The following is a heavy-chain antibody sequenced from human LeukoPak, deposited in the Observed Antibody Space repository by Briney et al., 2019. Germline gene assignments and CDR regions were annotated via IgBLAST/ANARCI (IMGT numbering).Heavy chain of an antibody. V-gene: IGHV4-4*02. CDR1: GGSITNTNY. CDR2: VNLQGST. CDR3: AREGGPYRPLDY. Sequence: PSGPLSLTCGVSGGSITNTNYWTWVRQPPGQGLEWIGEVNLQGSTNYNPSLMGRVAISVDTSENHISLQLTSVTAADTAVYYCAREGGPYRPLDYSGQGTLVTVSS. J-gene: IGHJ4*02.